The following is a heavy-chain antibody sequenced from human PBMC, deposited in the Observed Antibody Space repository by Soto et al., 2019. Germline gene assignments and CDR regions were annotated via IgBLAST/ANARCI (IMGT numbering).Heavy chain of an antibody. Sequence: ASVKVSWKAAGYTFTSYGISWVRQAPGQGLEWMGWISAYNGNTNYAQKRQGRVTMTTDTSTSTAYMELRSLRSDDTAVYYCARDGYYDILTGSRENWFDPWGQGTLVTVSS. D-gene: IGHD3-9*01. J-gene: IGHJ5*02. V-gene: IGHV1-18*01. CDR1: GYTFTSYG. CDR2: ISAYNGNT. CDR3: ARDGYYDILTGSRENWFDP.